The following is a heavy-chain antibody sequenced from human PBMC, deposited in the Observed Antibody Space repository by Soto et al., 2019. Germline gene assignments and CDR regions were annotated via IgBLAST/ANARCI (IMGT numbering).Heavy chain of an antibody. Sequence: QITLKESGPTLVKPTQTLTLTCTFSGFSLSTSGVGVGWIRQPPGKALEWLALIYWDDDKRYSPSLKSRLTITKDTSKYQVVLTMTNMDPVDTATYYCAQYYYDSSGYYSNWFDPWGQGTLVTVSS. D-gene: IGHD3-22*01. CDR2: IYWDDDK. J-gene: IGHJ5*02. CDR3: AQYYYDSSGYYSNWFDP. CDR1: GFSLSTSGVG. V-gene: IGHV2-5*02.